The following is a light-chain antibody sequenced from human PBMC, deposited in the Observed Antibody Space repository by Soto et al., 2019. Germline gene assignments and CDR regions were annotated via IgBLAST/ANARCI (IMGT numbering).Light chain of an antibody. CDR1: QGISSY. V-gene: IGKV1-9*01. J-gene: IGKJ5*01. CDR3: QHYNSYSEA. Sequence: DIQLTQSPSFLSASVGDRVTITCRASQGISSYLAWYQQKPGKAPKLLISAASTLQSGVPSRFSGSGSGTEFTLTITSLQPEDFATYYCQHYNSYSEAFGQGTRLEIK. CDR2: AAS.